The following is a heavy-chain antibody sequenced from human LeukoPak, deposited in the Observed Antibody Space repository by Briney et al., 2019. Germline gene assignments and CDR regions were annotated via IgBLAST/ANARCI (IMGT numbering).Heavy chain of an antibody. CDR1: GYSFSDSY. CDR3: ARDVKFTAYCGGDCYGPPAY. D-gene: IGHD2-21*02. CDR2: INLKSGGT. V-gene: IGHV1-2*06. Sequence: ASVKVSCKASGYSFSDSYIHWVRQAPAQGLELLGRINLKSGGTTYAQKLQGRVTMTTDTSTSTAYMELRSLRSDDTAVYYCARDVKFTAYCGGDCYGPPAYWGQGTLVTVSS. J-gene: IGHJ4*02.